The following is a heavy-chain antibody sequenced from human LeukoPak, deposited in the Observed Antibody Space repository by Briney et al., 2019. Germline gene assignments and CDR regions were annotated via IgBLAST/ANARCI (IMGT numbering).Heavy chain of an antibody. CDR1: GFTFSNAW. CDR3: ITFSMIVVVITD. J-gene: IGHJ4*02. V-gene: IGHV3-15*01. Sequence: GGSLRLSCVASGFTFSNAWMSWVRQAPGKGLEWVGRIKSKTDGGTTDYAAPVKGRFTISRDDSKNTLYPQMNSLKTEDTAVYYCITFSMIVVVITDWGQGTLVTVSS. D-gene: IGHD3-22*01. CDR2: IKSKTDGGTT.